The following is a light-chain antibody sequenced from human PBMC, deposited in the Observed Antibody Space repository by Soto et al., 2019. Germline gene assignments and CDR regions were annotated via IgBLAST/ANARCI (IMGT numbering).Light chain of an antibody. CDR3: QHRSNWPGFT. CDR1: QNVNTY. CDR2: DAS. V-gene: IGKV3-11*01. J-gene: IGKJ3*01. Sequence: EMVLTQSPATLSLSPGEGATLSCRASQNVNTYLAWYQQKPGQAPRLLIYDASNRATGIPARFSGSGSGTDFTLTISGLEPEDFAVYYCQHRSNWPGFTLGPGTKVDIK.